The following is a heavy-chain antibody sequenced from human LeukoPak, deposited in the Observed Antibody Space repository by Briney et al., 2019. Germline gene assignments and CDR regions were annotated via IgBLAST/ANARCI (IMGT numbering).Heavy chain of an antibody. J-gene: IGHJ5*02. CDR3: ARDFDIVVVPAADGNWFDP. Sequence: SETLSLTCTVSGGSISSSSYYWGWIRQPPGKGLEWIVSIYYSGSTYYNPSLKSRVTISVDTSKNQFSLKLSSVTAADTAVYYCARDFDIVVVPAADGNWFDPWGQGTLVTVSS. D-gene: IGHD2-2*01. V-gene: IGHV4-39*07. CDR2: IYYSGST. CDR1: GGSISSSSYY.